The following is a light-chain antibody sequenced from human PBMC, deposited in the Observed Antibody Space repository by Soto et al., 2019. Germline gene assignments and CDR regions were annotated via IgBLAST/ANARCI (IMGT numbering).Light chain of an antibody. CDR1: SSNIGAGYE. Sequence: QSVLTQPPSVSEAPGQRVTISCTGSSSNIGAGYEAHWYQQVTGTATKLLIYENNNRPSGVPDRFSGAKYGTSAALAITGLQGEDEAAYDCQSYASSLSGYVFGTGSKITV. J-gene: IGLJ1*01. CDR3: QSYASSLSGYV. CDR2: ENN. V-gene: IGLV1-40*01.